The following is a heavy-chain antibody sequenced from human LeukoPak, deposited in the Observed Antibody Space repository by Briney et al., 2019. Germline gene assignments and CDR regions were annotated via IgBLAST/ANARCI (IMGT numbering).Heavy chain of an antibody. Sequence: GGSLRLSCAVSRYTSTVSDMDWVYQATGKGLEWVSAIGTAGDTYYPGSVKGRFTISRENAKNSLYLQMNSLRAGDTAVYYCARRSGTAGYFDYWGQGTLVTVSS. CDR1: RYTSTVSD. CDR2: IGTAGDT. CDR3: ARRSGTAGYFDY. J-gene: IGHJ4*02. V-gene: IGHV3-13*01. D-gene: IGHD1-26*01.